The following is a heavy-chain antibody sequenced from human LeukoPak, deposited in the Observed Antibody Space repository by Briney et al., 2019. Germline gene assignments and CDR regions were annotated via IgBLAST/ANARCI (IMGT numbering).Heavy chain of an antibody. CDR3: ARDRWPPFLPAARYYYYGMDV. Sequence: SVKVSCKASGGTFSSYAISWVRQAPGQGLEWMGRIIPILGIANYALKFQGRVTITADKSTSTAYMELSSLRSEDTAVYYCARDRWPPFLPAARYYYYGMDVWGQGTTVTVSS. V-gene: IGHV1-69*04. D-gene: IGHD2-2*01. J-gene: IGHJ6*02. CDR2: IIPILGIA. CDR1: GGTFSSYA.